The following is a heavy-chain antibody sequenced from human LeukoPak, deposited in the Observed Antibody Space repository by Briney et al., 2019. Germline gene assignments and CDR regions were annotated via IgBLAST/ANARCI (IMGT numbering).Heavy chain of an antibody. CDR1: GFTFRSYW. Sequence: GGSLRLSCTASGFTFRSYWMHWVRQIPGKGLMWVSRISDDGSSASYADSVKGRFTISRDNSKNTLHLQMNSLRAEDTAVYFCAKGSYYYDSTGYSPAPGDWGQGTLVTVSS. V-gene: IGHV3-74*01. J-gene: IGHJ4*02. CDR3: AKGSYYYDSTGYSPAPGD. D-gene: IGHD3-22*01. CDR2: ISDDGSSA.